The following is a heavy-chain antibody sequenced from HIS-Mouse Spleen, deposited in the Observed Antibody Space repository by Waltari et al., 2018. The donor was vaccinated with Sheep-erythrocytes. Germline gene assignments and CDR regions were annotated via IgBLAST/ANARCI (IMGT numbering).Heavy chain of an antibody. V-gene: IGHV3-30*18. CDR2: ISYDGSNK. CDR3: AKVKSRYSSSFRAFGI. Sequence: LERVAVISYDGSNKYYADSVKGRFTISRDNSKNTLYLQMNSLRAEDTAVYYCAKVKSRYSSSFRAFGIWGQGAMVTVSS. D-gene: IGHD6-13*01. J-gene: IGHJ3*02.